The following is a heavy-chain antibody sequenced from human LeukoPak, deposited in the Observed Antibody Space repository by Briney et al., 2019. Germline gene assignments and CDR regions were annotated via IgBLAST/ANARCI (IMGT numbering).Heavy chain of an antibody. Sequence: SETLSLTCAVYGGSFSGYYWSWIRQPPGKGLEWIGEINHSGSTNYNPSLKSRVTISVDTSKNQFSLKLSSVIAADTAVYYCARGRVGAPPFDYWGQGTLVTVSS. J-gene: IGHJ4*02. D-gene: IGHD1-26*01. CDR2: INHSGST. CDR1: GGSFSGYY. CDR3: ARGRVGAPPFDY. V-gene: IGHV4-34*01.